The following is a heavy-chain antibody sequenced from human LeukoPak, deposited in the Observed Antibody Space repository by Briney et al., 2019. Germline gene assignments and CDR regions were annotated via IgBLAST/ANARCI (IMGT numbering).Heavy chain of an antibody. CDR3: AKERDSSSWYRFWFDP. Sequence: GGSLRLSCAASGFTFSSYAMNWVRQAPGKGLDWVASISESGHDTNYADSVKGRFTISRDNSKNTLYLQMNSLRAEDTAVYYCAKERDSSSWYRFWFDPWGQGTLVTVSS. J-gene: IGHJ5*02. V-gene: IGHV3-23*01. D-gene: IGHD6-13*01. CDR2: ISESGHDT. CDR1: GFTFSSYA.